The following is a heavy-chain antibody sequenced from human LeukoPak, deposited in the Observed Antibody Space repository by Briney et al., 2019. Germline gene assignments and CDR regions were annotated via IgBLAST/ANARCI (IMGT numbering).Heavy chain of an antibody. V-gene: IGHV3-33*01. CDR2: IWADEKYK. J-gene: IGHJ4*02. D-gene: IGHD1-26*01. Sequence: GSLRLSCVASGFTFSTSAMHWVHQTPGKGLEWVSVIWADEKYKDYVDSVKGRFTISRDNSGNTLYLQMSSLRAEDTAVYYCARARLASGGWYFAHWGQGTLVTVSS. CDR1: GFTFSTSA. CDR3: ARARLASGGWYFAH.